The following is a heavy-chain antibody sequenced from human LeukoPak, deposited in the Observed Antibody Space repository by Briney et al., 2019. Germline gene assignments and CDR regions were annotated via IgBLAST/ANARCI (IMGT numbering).Heavy chain of an antibody. V-gene: IGHV4-59*01. CDR1: GGSISSYY. CDR2: IYYSGST. D-gene: IGHD6-13*01. CDR3: ARTPGIAAAGKPGYFDY. J-gene: IGHJ4*02. Sequence: SETLSLTCTVSGGSISSYYWSWIRQPPGKGLEWIGYIYYSGSTNYNPSLKSRVTISVDTSKNQFSLKLSSVTAADTAVYYCARTPGIAAAGKPGYFDYWGQGTLVTVSS.